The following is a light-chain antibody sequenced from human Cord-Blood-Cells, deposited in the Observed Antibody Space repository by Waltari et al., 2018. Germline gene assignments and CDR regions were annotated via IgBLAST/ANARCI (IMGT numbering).Light chain of an antibody. CDR3: YSTDSSGNHRPHVV. Sequence: SYELTQPPSVSVSPGQTARITCSGDALPKTYAYWYQQKSGQAPVLVIYEDSKRPSGIPERFSGSSSGTMATLTISGAQVEDEADYYCYSTDSSGNHRPHVVFGGGTKLTVL. V-gene: IGLV3-10*01. CDR1: ALPKTY. CDR2: EDS. J-gene: IGLJ2*01.